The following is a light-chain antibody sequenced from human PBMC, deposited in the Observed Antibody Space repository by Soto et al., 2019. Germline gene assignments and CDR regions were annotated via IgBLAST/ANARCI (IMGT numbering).Light chain of an antibody. V-gene: IGLV2-14*01. CDR2: EVR. CDR1: SSDVGGYDF. CDR3: SSYTSDWGV. J-gene: IGLJ1*01. Sequence: QSALTQPASVSGSVGQSITISCTGTSSDVGGYDFVSWYQHHPGKAPKLIIYEVRTRPSGVSDRFSGSKSGNTASLTISRLQAEDEADYYCSSYTSDWGVFGTGTKLTVL.